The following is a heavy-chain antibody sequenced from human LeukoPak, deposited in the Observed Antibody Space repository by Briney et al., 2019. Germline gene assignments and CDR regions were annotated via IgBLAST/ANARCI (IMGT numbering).Heavy chain of an antibody. CDR3: ARDRSSPDAFDI. CDR2: ISSSSSYI. CDR1: GFTFSSYS. V-gene: IGHV3-21*01. J-gene: IGHJ3*02. D-gene: IGHD6-13*01. Sequence: PGGSLRLSCAASGFTFSSYSMNWVRQAPGKGLEWVSSISSSSSYIYYADSVKGRFTISRDNAKNPLYLQMNSLRAEDTAVYYCARDRSSPDAFDIWGQGTTVTVSS.